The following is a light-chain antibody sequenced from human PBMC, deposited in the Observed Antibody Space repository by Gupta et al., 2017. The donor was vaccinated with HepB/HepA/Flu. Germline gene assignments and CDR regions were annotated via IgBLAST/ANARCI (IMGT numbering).Light chain of an antibody. Sequence: QSVLTQSPSASGTPGQRVTISCSGSSSNVGRSFVYWYQQFPGAAPKLLIYRNYQRPSGVPDRFSASKSGSSASLAISGLRSEDDAHYYCAAWDNSLRHAAFGGGTKLTVL. V-gene: IGLV1-47*01. CDR3: AAWDNSLRHAA. CDR2: RNY. J-gene: IGLJ2*01. CDR1: SSNVGRSF.